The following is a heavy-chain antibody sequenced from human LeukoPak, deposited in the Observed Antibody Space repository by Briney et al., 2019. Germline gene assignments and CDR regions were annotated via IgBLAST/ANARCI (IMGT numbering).Heavy chain of an antibody. J-gene: IGHJ6*02. D-gene: IGHD6-13*01. V-gene: IGHV3-30*18. Sequence: GGSLRLSCAASGFTFSSYGMHWVRQAPGKGLEWVAVIPYDGSNKYYADSVKGRFTISRDNSKNTLYLQMNSLRAEDTAVYYCAKDFRRQYSSSWYFCGMDVWGQGTTVTVSS. CDR3: AKDFRRQYSSSWYFCGMDV. CDR2: IPYDGSNK. CDR1: GFTFSSYG.